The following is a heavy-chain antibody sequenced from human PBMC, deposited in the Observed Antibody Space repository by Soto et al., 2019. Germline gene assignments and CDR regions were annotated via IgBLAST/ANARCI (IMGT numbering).Heavy chain of an antibody. V-gene: IGHV1-24*01. D-gene: IGHD1-26*01. CDR2: FDREDGET. Sequence: GASVKVSCKVSGYFLTALSIHWVRQAPGKGLEWMGGFDREDGETIYAQKFQGRVTMTEDTSTDSAYMELSSLTSEDTAIYYCAHGEGIVKSIVYFDSWGQGXLVTVHS. CDR1: GYFLTALS. CDR3: AHGEGIVKSIVYFDS. J-gene: IGHJ4*02.